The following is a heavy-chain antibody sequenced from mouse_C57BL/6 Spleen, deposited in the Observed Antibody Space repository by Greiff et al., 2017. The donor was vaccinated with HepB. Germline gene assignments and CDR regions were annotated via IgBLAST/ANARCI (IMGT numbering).Heavy chain of an antibody. CDR3: ARSYYGSSWYFDV. D-gene: IGHD1-1*01. Sequence: EVQLKQSGPELVKPGASVKISCKASGYTFTDYYMNWVKQSHGKSLEWIGDINPNNGGTSYNQKFKGKATLTVDKSSSTAYMELRSLTSEDSAVYYCARSYYGSSWYFDVWGTGTTVTVSS. CDR1: GYTFTDYY. CDR2: INPNNGGT. J-gene: IGHJ1*03. V-gene: IGHV1-26*01.